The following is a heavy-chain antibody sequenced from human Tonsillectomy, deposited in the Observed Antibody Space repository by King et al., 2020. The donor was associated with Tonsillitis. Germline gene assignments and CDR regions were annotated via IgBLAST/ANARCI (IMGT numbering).Heavy chain of an antibody. J-gene: IGHJ6*02. D-gene: IGHD3-10*01. V-gene: IGHV3-49*03. CDR1: GFTFGDYA. Sequence: QLVQSGGGLVQPGRSLRLSCTASGFTFGDYAMSWFRQAPGKGLEWVGFIRSKAYGGTTEYAASVKGRFTIPRDDSKSIAYLQMNSLKTEDTAVYYCTRGAGEPMVRGVGSGYYYGMDVWGQGTTVTVSS. CDR3: TRGAGEPMVRGVGSGYYYGMDV. CDR2: IRSKAYGGTT.